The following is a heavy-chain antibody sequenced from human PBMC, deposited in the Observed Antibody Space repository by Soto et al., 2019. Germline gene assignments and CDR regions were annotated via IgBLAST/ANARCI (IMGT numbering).Heavy chain of an antibody. CDR3: ASGIQLWLRRINNGYSG. V-gene: IGHV1-69*12. D-gene: IGHD5-18*01. CDR2: IIPMFGTA. Sequence: QVQLVQSGAEVKKPESSVKVSCKAPGGTFSTYAISWVRQAPGQGLEWMGGIIPMFGTANYAQRFQDRVTITADESTNTVYMELSSLRSEDTAGDFCASGIQLWLRRINNGYSGWGQGTLVTVSS. CDR1: GGTFSTYA. J-gene: IGHJ4*02.